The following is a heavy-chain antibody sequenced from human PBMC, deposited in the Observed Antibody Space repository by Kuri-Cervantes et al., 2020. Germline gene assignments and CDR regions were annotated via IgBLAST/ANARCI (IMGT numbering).Heavy chain of an antibody. CDR2: IIPIFGTA. Sequence: SVKVSCKASGGTFSSYAISWVRQAPGQGLEWMGGIIPIFGTANYAQKFQGRVTITADESTSTAYMELRSLRSDDTAVYYCARCYDLLSGMDVWGQGTTVTVSS. D-gene: IGHD3/OR15-3a*01. CDR1: GGTFSSYA. V-gene: IGHV1-69*13. CDR3: ARCYDLLSGMDV. J-gene: IGHJ6*02.